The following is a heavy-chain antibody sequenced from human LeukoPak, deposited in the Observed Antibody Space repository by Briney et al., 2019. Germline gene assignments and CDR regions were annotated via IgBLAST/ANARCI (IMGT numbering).Heavy chain of an antibody. CDR3: ARDSNVLLWFGELHYPFDY. Sequence: ASVKVSCKASGYTFTSYGISWVRPAPGQGLEWMGWISAYNGNTNYAQKLQGRVTMTTDTSTSTAYMELRSLRSDDTAVYYCARDSNVLLWFGELHYPFDYWGQGTLVTVSS. D-gene: IGHD3-10*01. CDR2: ISAYNGNT. J-gene: IGHJ4*02. V-gene: IGHV1-18*01. CDR1: GYTFTSYG.